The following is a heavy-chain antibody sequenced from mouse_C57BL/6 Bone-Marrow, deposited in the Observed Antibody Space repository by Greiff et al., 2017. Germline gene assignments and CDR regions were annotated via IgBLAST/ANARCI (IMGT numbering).Heavy chain of an antibody. CDR1: GFNIKDDY. J-gene: IGHJ4*01. D-gene: IGHD1-2*01. CDR3: TSFLDYAMDY. V-gene: IGHV14-4*01. Sequence: VQLQQSGAELVRPGASVKLSCTASGFNIKDDYMHWVKQRPGQGLEWIGWIDPENGDTEYASKFQGKATITADTSSNTAYLQLSSLTSEDTAVYYCTSFLDYAMDYWGQGTSVTVSS. CDR2: IDPENGDT.